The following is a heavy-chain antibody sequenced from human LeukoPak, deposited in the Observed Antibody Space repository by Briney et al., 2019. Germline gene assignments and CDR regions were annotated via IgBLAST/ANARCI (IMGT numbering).Heavy chain of an antibody. J-gene: IGHJ4*02. CDR3: ARPQYPFGGYVFFDF. V-gene: IGHV4-59*08. CDR1: GGSFRGYY. Sequence: SETLSLTCAVSGGSFRGYYWSWVRQPPGKGLEWIGYVYHSGDTNYNPSLKSRVTISIDTSKNQFFLKLTSVSAADTAIYYCARPQYPFGGYVFFDFWGQGTLITASS. D-gene: IGHD5-12*01. CDR2: VYHSGDT.